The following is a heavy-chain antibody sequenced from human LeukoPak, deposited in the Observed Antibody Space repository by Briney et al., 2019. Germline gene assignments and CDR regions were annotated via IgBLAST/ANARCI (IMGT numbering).Heavy chain of an antibody. CDR1: GYTFSTYG. V-gene: IGHV1-18*01. CDR3: ARNAGSYFEFAP. CDR2: ISGNSGKT. Sequence: ASVKVSCKTPGYTFSTYGLSWVRQAPGQGLEWMGWISGNSGKTHYAQKFQDRVTLTTDTSSTTAFMELRSLRSDDTAMYYCARNAGSYFEFAPWGQGTLATVSS. J-gene: IGHJ5*02. D-gene: IGHD1-26*01.